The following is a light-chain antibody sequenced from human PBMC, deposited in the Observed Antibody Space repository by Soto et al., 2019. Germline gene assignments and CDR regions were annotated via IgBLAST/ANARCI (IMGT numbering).Light chain of an antibody. CDR2: GAS. CDR3: QQANSFPFT. CDR1: QIINKW. Sequence: DIQLTQSPSSVSASVGDRLTITCRASQIINKWLAWYQQKPGKAPTLLIYGASTLQSGIPSRFGGSGSGTDFTLTISRLQPEDFATYYCQQANSFPFTFGPGTKVDIK. V-gene: IGKV1-12*02. J-gene: IGKJ3*01.